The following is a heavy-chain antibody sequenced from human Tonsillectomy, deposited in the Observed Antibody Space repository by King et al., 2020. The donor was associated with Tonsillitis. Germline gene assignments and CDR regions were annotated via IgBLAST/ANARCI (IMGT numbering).Heavy chain of an antibody. Sequence: VQLVQSGGGVVQPGGSLRLSCAASGFTFSSYAMHWVRQAPGKGLEWVAVISYDGSNKYYADSVKGRFTISRDNSKNTLYLQMNSLRAEDTAVYYCARPFGPYCDILTGYPPDFWGQGTLVTVSS. J-gene: IGHJ4*02. CDR2: ISYDGSNK. CDR1: GFTFSSYA. V-gene: IGHV3-30-3*01. D-gene: IGHD3-9*01. CDR3: ARPFGPYCDILTGYPPDF.